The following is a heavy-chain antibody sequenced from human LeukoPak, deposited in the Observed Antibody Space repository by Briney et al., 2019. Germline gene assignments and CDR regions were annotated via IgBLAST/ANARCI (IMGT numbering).Heavy chain of an antibody. CDR2: VSVTGGTT. D-gene: IGHD6-19*01. CDR1: GFTSSTYA. CDR3: ARHYGSGWRHFDY. Sequence: GGSLRLSCAASGFTSSTYAMSWVRQGPGKGLEWVSVVSVTGGTTYYADSVKGRFTISRDNSKNTLYLQMNSLTAEDTAVYYCARHYGSGWRHFDYWGQGTLVTVSS. V-gene: IGHV3-23*01. J-gene: IGHJ4*02.